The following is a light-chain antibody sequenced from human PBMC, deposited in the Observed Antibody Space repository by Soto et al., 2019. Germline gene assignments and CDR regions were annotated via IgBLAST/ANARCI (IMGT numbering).Light chain of an antibody. CDR2: GAS. J-gene: IGKJ4*01. V-gene: IGKV3-15*01. CDR3: QQYNTWPPLT. Sequence: EIVMTQSPATLSVSPGEGVTLSCRASQSVSSNVAWYQQKPGQVPRLLIYGASTRATGVPARFSGSGSGTEFTLTISSLHSEDFAVYYCQQYNTWPPLTFGGGTKVEI. CDR1: QSVSSN.